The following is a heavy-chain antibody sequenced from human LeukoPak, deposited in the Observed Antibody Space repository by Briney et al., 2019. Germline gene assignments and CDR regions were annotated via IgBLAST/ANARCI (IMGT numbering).Heavy chain of an antibody. Sequence: GGSLRLSCAASGFTFSSYAMSWVRQAPGKGLEWVANIKQDGSEKYYVDSVKGRFTISRDNAKNSLYLQMNSLRVEDTAVYYCASRIVGTPDYFDYWGQGTLVTVSS. D-gene: IGHD1-26*01. CDR2: IKQDGSEK. CDR1: GFTFSSYA. CDR3: ASRIVGTPDYFDY. V-gene: IGHV3-7*01. J-gene: IGHJ4*02.